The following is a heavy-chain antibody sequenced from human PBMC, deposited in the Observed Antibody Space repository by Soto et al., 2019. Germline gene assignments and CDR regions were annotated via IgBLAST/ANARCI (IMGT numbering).Heavy chain of an antibody. CDR3: AKEPVRSMTTVTTHWFDP. D-gene: IGHD4-4*01. Sequence: GGSLRLSCAASGFTFSSYDMHWVRQAPGKGLEWVAVISYDGSNKYYADSVKGRFTISRDNSKNTLYLQMNSLRAEDTAVYYCAKEPVRSMTTVTTHWFDPWGQGTLVTVSS. V-gene: IGHV3-30*18. J-gene: IGHJ5*02. CDR2: ISYDGSNK. CDR1: GFTFSSYD.